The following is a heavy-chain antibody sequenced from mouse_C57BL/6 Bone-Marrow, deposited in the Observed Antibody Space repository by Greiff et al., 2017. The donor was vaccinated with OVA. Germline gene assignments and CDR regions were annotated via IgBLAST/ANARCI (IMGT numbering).Heavy chain of an antibody. V-gene: IGHV1-54*01. CDR2: INPGSGGT. Sequence: VQLQQSGAELVRPGTSVKVSCKASGYAFTNYLIEWVKQRPGQGLEWIGVINPGSGGTNYNEKFKGKATLTADKSSSTAYMQLSSLTSEDSAVYFCAREGELRNYAMDDWGQGTSVTVSS. D-gene: IGHD1-1*01. CDR3: AREGELRNYAMDD. CDR1: GYAFTNYL. J-gene: IGHJ4*01.